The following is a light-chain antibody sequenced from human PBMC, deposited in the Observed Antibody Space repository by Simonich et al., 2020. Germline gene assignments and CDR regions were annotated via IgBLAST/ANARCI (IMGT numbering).Light chain of an antibody. J-gene: IGLJ2*01. Sequence: QSALTQPPSVSGSPGQSVTISCTGTSSYVGGYNDVSWYQQHPGKAPKLMIYDCSKRPSGVPDRFSGSKSGNTASLTISGLQAEDEADYYCCSYAGSYTLVFGGGTKLTVL. V-gene: IGLV2-11*01. CDR1: SSYVGGYND. CDR3: CSYAGSYTLV. CDR2: DCS.